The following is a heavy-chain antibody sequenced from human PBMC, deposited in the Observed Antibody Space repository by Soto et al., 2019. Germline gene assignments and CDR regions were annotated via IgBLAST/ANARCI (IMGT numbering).Heavy chain of an antibody. D-gene: IGHD3-3*01. CDR3: ARISRGGYGEWSGWFDP. CDR1: GYTFTDYA. CDR2: INPSNANK. V-gene: IGHV1-18*01. Sequence: QVQLVQSGAEVRKPGASVNVSCEASGYTFTDYAITWVRQAPGQGLEWIGWINPSNANKNYAQKFQGRVTLPRDTSTRTVDMELRGRRSDDTATYYCARISRGGYGEWSGWFDPWGQGTLVSVSS. J-gene: IGHJ5*02.